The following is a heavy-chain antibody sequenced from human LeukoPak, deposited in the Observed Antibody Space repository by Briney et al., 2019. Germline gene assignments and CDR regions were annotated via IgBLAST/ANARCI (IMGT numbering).Heavy chain of an antibody. Sequence: PSETLSLTCTVSGGSLSSYYWSWIRQPPGKGLEWIGYIYYSGSTNYNPSLKSRVTISVDTSKNQFSLKLSSVTAADTAVYYCARSAGASVAVAGNFDYWGQGTLVTVSS. V-gene: IGHV4-59*08. CDR2: IYYSGST. CDR1: GGSLSSYY. CDR3: ARSAGASVAVAGNFDY. J-gene: IGHJ4*02. D-gene: IGHD6-19*01.